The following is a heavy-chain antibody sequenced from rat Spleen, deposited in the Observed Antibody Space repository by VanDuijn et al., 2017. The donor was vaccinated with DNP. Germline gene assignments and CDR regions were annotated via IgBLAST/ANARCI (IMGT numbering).Heavy chain of an antibody. V-gene: IGHV5-58*01. J-gene: IGHJ2*01. CDR1: GFTFSSYW. CDR2: ISPSGANI. CDR3: ATTYYFDY. Sequence: EVQLVETGGGLVQPGRSLKLSCVASGFTFSSYWMYWIRQAPGKGLEWVASISPSGANIYYRDSVKGRFTISRDHARSTLYLQMDSLRSEDTATYYCATTYYFDYWGQGVMVTVSS.